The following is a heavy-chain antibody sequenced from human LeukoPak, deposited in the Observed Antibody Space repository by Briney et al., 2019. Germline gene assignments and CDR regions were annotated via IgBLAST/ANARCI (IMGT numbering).Heavy chain of an antibody. Sequence: SETLSLTCTVSGGSISSYYWSWIRQPPGKGLEWIGEINHSGSTNYNPSLKSRVTISVDTSKNQFSLKLSSVTAADTAVYYCARGRRTYYGSGSYYANWFDPWGQGTLVTVSS. J-gene: IGHJ5*02. CDR3: ARGRRTYYGSGSYYANWFDP. V-gene: IGHV4-34*01. D-gene: IGHD3-10*01. CDR1: GGSISSYY. CDR2: INHSGST.